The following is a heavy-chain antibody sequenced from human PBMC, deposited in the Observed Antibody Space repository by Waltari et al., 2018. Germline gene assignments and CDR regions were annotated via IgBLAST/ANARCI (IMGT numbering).Heavy chain of an antibody. V-gene: IGHV3-48*04. D-gene: IGHD3-9*01. CDR3: ARGGGLSSPLFDWLNQYFDY. CDR1: GFPFSSYS. CDR2: ISSSSSTL. Sequence: EVQLVESGGGLVQPGGSLRLSCAASGFPFSSYSMNWVRQAPGKGRGWVSYISSSSSTLYYADSVKGRFTISRDNAKNSLYLQMNSLRAEDTAVYYCARGGGLSSPLFDWLNQYFDYWGQGTLVTVSS. J-gene: IGHJ4*02.